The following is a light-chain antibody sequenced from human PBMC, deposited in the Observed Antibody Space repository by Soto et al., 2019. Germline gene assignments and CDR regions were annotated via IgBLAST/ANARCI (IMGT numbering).Light chain of an antibody. CDR1: NSDVGGYDY. CDR3: CSFAGSSTL. Sequence: QSALTQPRSVSGSPGQSVTISCTGTNSDVGGYDYISWHQQHPGKGPQLIIYDVSKRPSGVPDRFSGSKSGNTASLIISGLQSDDEADYFCCSFAGSSTLFGGGTKVTVL. J-gene: IGLJ2*01. V-gene: IGLV2-11*01. CDR2: DVS.